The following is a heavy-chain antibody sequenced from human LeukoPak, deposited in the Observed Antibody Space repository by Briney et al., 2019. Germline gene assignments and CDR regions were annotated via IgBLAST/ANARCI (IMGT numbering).Heavy chain of an antibody. J-gene: IGHJ4*02. CDR2: IKSKTDGGTT. V-gene: IGHV3-15*01. CDR3: TTGWALAYCGGDCYSYGY. Sequence: GGSLRLSCAASGFTFSNAWMSWVRQAPGKGLEWVGRIKSKTDGGTTDYAAPVKGRFTISRDDSKNTLYLQMNSLKTEDTAVYYRTTGWALAYCGGDCYSYGYWGQGTLVTVSS. D-gene: IGHD2-21*02. CDR1: GFTFSNAW.